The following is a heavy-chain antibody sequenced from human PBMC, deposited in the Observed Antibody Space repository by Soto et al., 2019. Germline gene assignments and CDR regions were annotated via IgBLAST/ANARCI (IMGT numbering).Heavy chain of an antibody. CDR1: GFTFSSYG. V-gene: IGHV3-30*18. CDR2: ISYDGSNK. D-gene: IGHD3-10*01. J-gene: IGHJ4*02. Sequence: GGSLRLSCAASGFTFSSYGMHWVRQAPGKGLEWVAVISYDGSNKYYADSVKGRFTISRDNPKNTLYLQMNSLRAEDTAVYYCAKDYYYGSGSYYPFDYWGQGTLVTVSS. CDR3: AKDYYYGSGSYYPFDY.